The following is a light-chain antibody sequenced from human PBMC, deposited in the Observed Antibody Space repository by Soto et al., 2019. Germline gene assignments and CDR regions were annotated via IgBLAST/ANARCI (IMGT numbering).Light chain of an antibody. CDR2: EGS. J-gene: IGLJ2*01. V-gene: IGLV2-23*01. CDR3: CSYAGHSNVL. Sequence: QSALTQPASVSGAPGPSITISCTGTSSGVGSYTLVSWYQQHPGKAPKLMIYEGSKRPSGVSNRFSGSKSGNTASLTISGLQTEDEADFYCCSYAGHSNVLFGGGTKVTVL. CDR1: SSGVGSYTL.